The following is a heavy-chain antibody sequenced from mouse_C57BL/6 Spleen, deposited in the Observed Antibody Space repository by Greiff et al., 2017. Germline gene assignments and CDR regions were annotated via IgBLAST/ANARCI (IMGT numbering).Heavy chain of an antibody. Sequence: QVQLQQSGAELVKPGASVKISCKASGYAFSSYWMNWVKQRPGKGLEWIGQIYPGDGDTNYNGKFKGKATLTADKSSSTAYMQLSSLTSEDSAVYFCAREVGLLRYLDYWGQGTTLTVSS. D-gene: IGHD1-1*01. V-gene: IGHV1-80*01. CDR2: IYPGDGDT. CDR3: AREVGLLRYLDY. CDR1: GYAFSSYW. J-gene: IGHJ2*01.